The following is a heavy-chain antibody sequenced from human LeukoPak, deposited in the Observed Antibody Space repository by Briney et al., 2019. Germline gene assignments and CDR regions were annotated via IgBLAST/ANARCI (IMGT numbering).Heavy chain of an antibody. CDR3: ARDGLRFGEENNWFDP. J-gene: IGHJ5*02. V-gene: IGHV4-39*02. D-gene: IGHD3-10*01. CDR1: GGSISSSSYY. Sequence: SETLSLTCTVSGGSISSSSYYWGWIRQPPGKGLEWFGSIYYSGTTYYNPSLNSRVTISLDTSKNHFSLKLSSVTAADTAVYYCARDGLRFGEENNWFDPWGQGTLVTVSS. CDR2: IYYSGTT.